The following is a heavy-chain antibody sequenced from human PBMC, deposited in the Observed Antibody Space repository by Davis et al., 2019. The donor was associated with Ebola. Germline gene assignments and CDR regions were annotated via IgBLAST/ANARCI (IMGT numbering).Heavy chain of an antibody. CDR2: IRSKANSYAT. Sequence: GGSLRLSCAASGFTFSGSAMHWVRQASGKGLEWVGRIRSKANSYATAYVASVKGRFTISRDDSKNTAYLQMNSLKTEDTAVYYCTQTNDYSNSYYYYYYGMDVWGQGTTVTVSS. D-gene: IGHD4-11*01. CDR1: GFTFSGSA. J-gene: IGHJ6*02. CDR3: TQTNDYSNSYYYYYYGMDV. V-gene: IGHV3-73*01.